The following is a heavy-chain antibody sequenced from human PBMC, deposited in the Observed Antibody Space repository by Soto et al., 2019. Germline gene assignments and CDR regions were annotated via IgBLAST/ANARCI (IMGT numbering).Heavy chain of an antibody. D-gene: IGHD3-22*01. Sequence: ASVKVSCKASGYTFTSYGISWVRQAPGQGLEWMGWISPYNDNKNYAQKLQGRVTMTKDTFTSTAYMELRSLRSDDTAVYYCARADYYYDSSGFSFVAFDIGGEGTRVTVS. V-gene: IGHV1-18*01. CDR1: GYTFTSYG. J-gene: IGHJ3*02. CDR2: ISPYNDNK. CDR3: ARADYYYDSSGFSFVAFDI.